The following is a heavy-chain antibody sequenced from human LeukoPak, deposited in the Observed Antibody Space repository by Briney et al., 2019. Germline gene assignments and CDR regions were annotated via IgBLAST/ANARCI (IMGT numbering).Heavy chain of an antibody. Sequence: SETLSLTCTVSGGSISSYYWSWIRQPPGKGLEWIGYIYYSGSTNYNPSLKSRVTISVDTSKNQFSLKLSSVTAADTAVYYCARDRAGPYDFWSGYHGGYYYGMDVWGQGTTVTVSS. CDR1: GGSISSYY. V-gene: IGHV4-59*01. CDR2: IYYSGST. CDR3: ARDRAGPYDFWSGYHGGYYYGMDV. J-gene: IGHJ6*02. D-gene: IGHD3-3*01.